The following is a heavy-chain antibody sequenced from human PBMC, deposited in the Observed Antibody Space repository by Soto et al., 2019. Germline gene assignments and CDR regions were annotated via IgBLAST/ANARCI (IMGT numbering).Heavy chain of an antibody. CDR3: AMIEYSSGSDY. CDR2: IMPIFGTT. D-gene: IGHD6-19*01. Sequence: QVQLVQSGAEVRKPGSSVKVSCKASGGTFSSFPIAWVRQAPGQGLEWVGGIMPIFGTTKYAQNFRDRVTIYADESTSTAYMELSSLIFEDTAVYYCAMIEYSSGSDYWGQGILVTDFS. V-gene: IGHV1-69*01. J-gene: IGHJ4*02. CDR1: GGTFSSFP.